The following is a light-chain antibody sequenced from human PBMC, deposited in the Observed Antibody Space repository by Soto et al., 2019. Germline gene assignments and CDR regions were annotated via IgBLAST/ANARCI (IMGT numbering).Light chain of an antibody. CDR2: GTS. CDR3: QQYGSSGT. Sequence: EIVMTQFPATLSVSPGERATLSCRASRSLGNNLAWYQQRPGQAPRLLIYGTSSRATGITDRFIGSGPGTDFTLTISRLEPEDFAVYYCQQYGSSGTFGQGTKVDI. CDR1: RSLGNN. J-gene: IGKJ1*01. V-gene: IGKV3-20*01.